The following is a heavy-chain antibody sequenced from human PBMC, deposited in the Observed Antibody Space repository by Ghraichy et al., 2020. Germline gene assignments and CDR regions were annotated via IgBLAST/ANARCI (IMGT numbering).Heavy chain of an antibody. Sequence: GGSLRLSCAASGFTFSRHWMSWVRQAPGKGLEWVASIKSDRSDSFYLDSVKGRFTISRDNAENSVSLEMTSLRGEDTAVYYCARDPYGDYKYGGSDYWGRGTLGSVSS. CDR1: GFTFSRHW. CDR2: IKSDRSDS. J-gene: IGHJ4*02. V-gene: IGHV3-7*01. CDR3: ARDPYGDYKYGGSDY. D-gene: IGHD4-17*01.